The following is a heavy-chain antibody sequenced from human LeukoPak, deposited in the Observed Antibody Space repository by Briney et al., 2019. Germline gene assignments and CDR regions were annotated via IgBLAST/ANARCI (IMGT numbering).Heavy chain of an antibody. CDR1: GGSISSGGYS. V-gene: IGHV4-30-2*05. CDR2: IYHSGST. D-gene: IGHD6-13*01. CDR3: ARVGGVAAAGNPNWFDP. Sequence: SETLSLTCAVSGGSISSGGYSWSWIRQPPGKGLEWIGYIYHSGSTYYNPSLKSRVTISVDTSKNQFSLKLSSVTAADTAVYYCARVGGVAAAGNPNWFDPWGQGTLVTVSS. J-gene: IGHJ5*02.